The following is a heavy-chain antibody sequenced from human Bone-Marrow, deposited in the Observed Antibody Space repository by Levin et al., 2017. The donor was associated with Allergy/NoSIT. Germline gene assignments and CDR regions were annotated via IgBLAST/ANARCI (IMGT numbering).Heavy chain of an antibody. CDR1: GGTFSSYA. J-gene: IGHJ3*02. Sequence: SVKVSCKASGGTFSSYAISWVRQAPGQGLEWMGGIIPIFGTANYAQKFQGRVTITADESTSTAYMELSSLRSEDTAVYYCARTITIFGVVIGSDAFDIWGQGTMVTVSS. V-gene: IGHV1-69*13. D-gene: IGHD3-3*01. CDR2: IIPIFGTA. CDR3: ARTITIFGVVIGSDAFDI.